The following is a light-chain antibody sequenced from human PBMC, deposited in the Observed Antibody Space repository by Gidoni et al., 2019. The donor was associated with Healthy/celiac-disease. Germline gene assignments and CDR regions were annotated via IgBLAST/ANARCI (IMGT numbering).Light chain of an antibody. CDR2: AAS. Sequence: PITHSPSSLSASVGDRVTITCRASQSISSYLNWYQQKPGKAPKLLIYAASSLQSGVPSRFSGSGSGTDFTLTISSLQPEDFATYYCQQSYSTPYTFGQGTKLEIK. V-gene: IGKV1-39*01. J-gene: IGKJ2*01. CDR3: QQSYSTPYT. CDR1: QSISSY.